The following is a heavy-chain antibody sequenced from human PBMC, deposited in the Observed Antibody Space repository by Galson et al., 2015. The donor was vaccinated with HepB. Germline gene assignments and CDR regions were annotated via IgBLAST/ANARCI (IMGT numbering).Heavy chain of an antibody. V-gene: IGHV3-23*01. D-gene: IGHD5-24*01. CDR3: ARGSGDGYTLGFDY. J-gene: IGHJ4*02. CDR1: GFIFSSEA. CDR2: LSGSGLTT. Sequence: SLRLSCAASGFIFSSEAMSWARLAPGKGLEWASGLSGSGLTTYYADSVKGRFTISRDTSKNTLYLQMNSLKIEDTAVYYCARGSGDGYTLGFDYWGQGTLVTVSS.